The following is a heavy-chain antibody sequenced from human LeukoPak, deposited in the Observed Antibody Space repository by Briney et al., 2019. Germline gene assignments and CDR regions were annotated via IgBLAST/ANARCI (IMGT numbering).Heavy chain of an antibody. CDR3: ARQSSATIVSAFAF. V-gene: IGHV3-33*01. CDR2: IWYVGSNK. D-gene: IGHD2-15*01. CDR1: GFTVNTFD. Sequence: GGSLRLSCAASGFTVNTFDMHWVRQAPGKGLEWVAVIWYVGSNKYYADSVKGRFTISRDNSKNTLYLQMNSLRAEDTAVYYCARQSSATIVSAFAFWGQGTMVTVSS. J-gene: IGHJ3*01.